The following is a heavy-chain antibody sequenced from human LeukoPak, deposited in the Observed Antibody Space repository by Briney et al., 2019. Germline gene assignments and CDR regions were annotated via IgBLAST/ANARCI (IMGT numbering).Heavy chain of an antibody. Sequence: PGGSLRLSCAASGFTFSSYWMHWVRQAPGKGLVWVSHINSDGSSTNYAGSVKGRFTISRDNAKNTLYLQMNSLRAEDTAVYYCASRTGYYNYYDMDVWGEGNTVTVSS. CDR2: INSDGSST. J-gene: IGHJ6*04. CDR3: ASRTGYYNYYDMDV. D-gene: IGHD3/OR15-3a*01. V-gene: IGHV3-74*01. CDR1: GFTFSSYW.